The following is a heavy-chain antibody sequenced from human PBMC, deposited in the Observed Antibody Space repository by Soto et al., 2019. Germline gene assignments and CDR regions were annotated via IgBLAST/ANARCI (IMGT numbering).Heavy chain of an antibody. Sequence: QVQLVQSGAEVKKPGSSVKVSCKASGGTFSSYAISWVRQAPGQGLEWMGGIIPIFGTANYAQKFQGRVTITADESTSTGYREGSRLGSGDTAGYYCGRGAGTKGGGNFDYWGQGTLVTVSS. V-gene: IGHV1-69*01. CDR3: GRGAGTKGGGNFDY. D-gene: IGHD6-19*01. J-gene: IGHJ4*02. CDR2: IIPIFGTA. CDR1: GGTFSSYA.